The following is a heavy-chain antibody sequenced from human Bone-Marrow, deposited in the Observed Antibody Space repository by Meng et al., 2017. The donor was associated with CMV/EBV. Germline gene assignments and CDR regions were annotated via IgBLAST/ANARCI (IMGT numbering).Heavy chain of an antibody. J-gene: IGHJ4*02. CDR3: AKDPERRGVAGDGPLYF. V-gene: IGHV3-30*02. CDR1: GFTFSSYG. Sequence: GESLKISCAASGFTFSSYGMHWVRQAPGKGLEWVAFILYDVSNKYYADSVKGRFTIFRDNSKNPLYLQMNSLRAENTSVYYCAKDPERRGVAGDGPLYFWGQGTGVTVSS. D-gene: IGHD6-19*01. CDR2: ILYDVSNK.